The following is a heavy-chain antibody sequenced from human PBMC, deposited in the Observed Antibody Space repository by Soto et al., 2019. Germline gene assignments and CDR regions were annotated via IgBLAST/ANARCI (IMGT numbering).Heavy chain of an antibody. V-gene: IGHV3-23*01. CDR2: IVGSGGPT. J-gene: IGHJ4*02. CDR3: ARDLRGGTYFDY. D-gene: IGHD2-15*01. Sequence: VRLSCAASGLTFNNDAMTWVRQAPGKGLEWVSGIVGSGGPTYYADSVKGRFTISRDDSKNTVFLQMNSLRAEDTAVYYCARDLRGGTYFDYWGQGALVTVS. CDR1: GLTFNNDA.